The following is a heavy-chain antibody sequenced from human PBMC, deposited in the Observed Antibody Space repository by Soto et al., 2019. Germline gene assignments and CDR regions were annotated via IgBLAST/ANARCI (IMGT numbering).Heavy chain of an antibody. V-gene: IGHV1-69*13. J-gene: IGHJ3*02. CDR3: PREDNWNDGSNAFDI. CDR2: IIPIFGTA. CDR1: GGTFSSYA. D-gene: IGHD1-1*01. Sequence: SVKVSRKASGGTFSSYAISWVRQAPGQGLEWMGGIIPIFGTANYAQKFQGRVTITADESTSTAYMELSSLRSEDTAVYYCPREDNWNDGSNAFDIWGQGTMVTVSS.